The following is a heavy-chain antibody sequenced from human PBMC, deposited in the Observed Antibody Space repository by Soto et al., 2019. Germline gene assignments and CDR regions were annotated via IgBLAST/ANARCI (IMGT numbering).Heavy chain of an antibody. CDR2: ISSDGRTK. CDR3: AKDGASAGTFDY. J-gene: IGHJ4*02. D-gene: IGHD6-13*01. CDR1: GFTFSTYA. Sequence: QVQLVESGGGVVHPGRSLRLSCAASGFTFSTYAMQWVRQAPGKGLEWVAVISSDGRTKVYADSVKGRFTVSRDNYKNTLYLKVSSLRDEDTAVYFCAKDGASAGTFDYWGQGTLVTVSS. V-gene: IGHV3-30*04.